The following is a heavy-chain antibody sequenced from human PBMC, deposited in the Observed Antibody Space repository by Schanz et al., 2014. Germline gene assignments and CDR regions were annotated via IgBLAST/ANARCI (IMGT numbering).Heavy chain of an antibody. CDR1: GYTFTNFY. CDR2: INPSEGGT. V-gene: IGHV1-46*01. CDR3: AIGYGDSPTDF. D-gene: IGHD4-17*01. J-gene: IGHJ4*02. Sequence: QVQLVQSGTEVKKPGASVKVSCKASGYTFTNFYIHWVRQAPGQGLEWVGIINPSEGGTSFPQKFKDRLTTTRATSTSTFYMELSSLRSEDTAVYYCAIGYGDSPTDFWGQGTLVTVSS.